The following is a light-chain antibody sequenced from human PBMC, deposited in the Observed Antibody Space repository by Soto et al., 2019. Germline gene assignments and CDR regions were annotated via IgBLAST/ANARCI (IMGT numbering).Light chain of an antibody. V-gene: IGKV2-30*01. Sequence: DAGLTQSPLSLPVTLGQPAAISCRSSQSLVYSNGNAYLIWFQQSPGQSPRRLIYQLSTRDAGVPDRFSGSGAGSYFTQKISRVEAEDVGLYCCMQGTHWPGKFGQGTKGEI. CDR3: MQGTHWPGK. CDR1: QSLVYSNGNAY. CDR2: QLS. J-gene: IGKJ1*01.